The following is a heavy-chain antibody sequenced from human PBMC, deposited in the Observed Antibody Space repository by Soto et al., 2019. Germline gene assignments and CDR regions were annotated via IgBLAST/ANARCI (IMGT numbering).Heavy chain of an antibody. Sequence: QVQLVQSGAEMKTPGASVKVSCKARGFTFTTNDIHWVRQAPGQRLEWMGWMNVNTDSTDSAEDFEGRLTMTWNTSISTAYMELTDLTSEDTAGYYCAREVLEVTSIRLDPWGQGTHLTVSS. D-gene: IGHD1-1*01. V-gene: IGHV1-8*02. J-gene: IGHJ5*02. CDR3: AREVLEVTSIRLDP. CDR1: GFTFTTND. CDR2: MNVNTDST.